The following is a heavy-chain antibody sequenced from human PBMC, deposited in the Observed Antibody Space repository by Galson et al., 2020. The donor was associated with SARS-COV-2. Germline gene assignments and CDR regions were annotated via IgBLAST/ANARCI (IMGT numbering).Heavy chain of an antibody. CDR3: AKEGVPAASIDY. V-gene: IGHV3-9*01. CDR2: ISWNSGSI. D-gene: IGHD2-2*01. J-gene: IGHJ4*02. Sequence: SLRLSCAASGFTFDDYAMHWVRQAPGKGLEWVSGISWNSGSIGYADSVKGRFTISRDNAKNSLYLQMNSLRAEDTALYYCAKEGVPAASIDYWGQGTLVTVSS. CDR1: GFTFDDYA.